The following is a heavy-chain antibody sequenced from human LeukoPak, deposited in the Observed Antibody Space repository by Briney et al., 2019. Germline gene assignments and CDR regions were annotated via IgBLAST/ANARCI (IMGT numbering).Heavy chain of an antibody. J-gene: IGHJ4*02. Sequence: SETLSLTCTVSGASISSSSYYWSWIRQPPGKALEWIGSIYYGGSTHYNPSLKSRVTISGDTSKNQFFLKLTSVTAADTVVYFCARLYYDFWSAYRDWGQGTLVTVSS. V-gene: IGHV4-39*07. CDR2: IYYGGST. CDR3: ARLYYDFWSAYRD. D-gene: IGHD3-3*01. CDR1: GASISSSSYY.